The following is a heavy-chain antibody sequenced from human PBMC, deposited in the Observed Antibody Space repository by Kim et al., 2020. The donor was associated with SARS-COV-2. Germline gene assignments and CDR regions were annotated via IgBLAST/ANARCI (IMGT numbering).Heavy chain of an antibody. V-gene: IGHV3-13*01. CDR1: GFAFSTYD. CDR2: IGTTANT. CDR3: TRVKGYSGNGYFDY. Sequence: VGSLRLSCAASGFAFSTYDMHWVRHRAGEGLEWVSTIGTTANTYYRGPVEGRFTISRDDAKNALYLQMDSLRAEDTAVYYCTRVKGYSGNGYFDYWGQGSLVTVSS. D-gene: IGHD5-12*01. J-gene: IGHJ4*02.